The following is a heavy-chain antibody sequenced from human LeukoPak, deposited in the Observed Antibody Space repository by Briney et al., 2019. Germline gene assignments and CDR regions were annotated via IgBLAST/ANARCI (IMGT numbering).Heavy chain of an antibody. V-gene: IGHV4-59*01. CDR3: ARELMGASTY. Sequence: SETLSLTCTFSGGSLSRYYWSWLRQPPGKGLEWIGYIYYSGSTNYNPSLTSRVTISVDTSKNQFSLKLSSVTAADTAVYYCARELMGASTYWGQGTLVTVSS. CDR2: IYYSGST. CDR1: GGSLSRYY. D-gene: IGHD1-26*01. J-gene: IGHJ4*02.